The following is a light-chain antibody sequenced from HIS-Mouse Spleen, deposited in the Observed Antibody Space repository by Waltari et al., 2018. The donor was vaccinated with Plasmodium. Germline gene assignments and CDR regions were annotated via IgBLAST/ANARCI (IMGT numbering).Light chain of an antibody. J-gene: IGLJ3*02. CDR2: EGS. CDR1: SSDVGSYNL. CDR3: CSYAGSSTNWV. Sequence: QSALTQPASVSGSPGQSITFSCTGTSSDVGSYNLVSWYQQHPGKAPKLMIYEGSKRPSGVSNRFSGSKSGHTASLTISGLQAEDEADYYCCSYAGSSTNWVFGGGTKLTVL. V-gene: IGLV2-23*01.